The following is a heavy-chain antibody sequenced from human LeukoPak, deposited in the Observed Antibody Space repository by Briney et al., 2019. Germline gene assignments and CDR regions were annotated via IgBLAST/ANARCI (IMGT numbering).Heavy chain of an antibody. J-gene: IGHJ4*02. V-gene: IGHV3-33*01. CDR2: IWYDGANK. Sequence: PGGSLGLSCAASGFTFSSYGMHWVRQAPGKGLEWVAVIWYDGANKYYADSVKGRFTISRDNSKNTLYLQVSSLRAGDTAVYYCARAANSYSTPSDYWGQGTLVTASS. D-gene: IGHD5-18*01. CDR1: GFTFSSYG. CDR3: ARAANSYSTPSDY.